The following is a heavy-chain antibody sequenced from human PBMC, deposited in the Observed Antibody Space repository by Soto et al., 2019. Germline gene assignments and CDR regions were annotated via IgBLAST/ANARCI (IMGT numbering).Heavy chain of an antibody. D-gene: IGHD4-17*01. V-gene: IGHV3-30*18. J-gene: IGHJ4*02. CDR1: GFTFSSYG. Sequence: GESLKISCAASGFTFSSYGMHWVRQAPGKGLEWVAVISYDGSNKYYADSVKGRFTISRDNSKNTLYLQMNSLRAEDTAVYYCAKDRDYGGNSGDYWGQGTLVTVSS. CDR2: ISYDGSNK. CDR3: AKDRDYGGNSGDY.